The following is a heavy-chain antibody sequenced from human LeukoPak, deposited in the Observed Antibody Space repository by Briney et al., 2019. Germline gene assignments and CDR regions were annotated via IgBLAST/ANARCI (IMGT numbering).Heavy chain of an antibody. J-gene: IGHJ4*02. D-gene: IGHD3-10*01. Sequence: ASVKVSCKASGYTFTSYGISWVRQAPGQGLEWMGWISAYNGNTNYAQKLQGRVTMTTDTSTSTAYMELRSLRSDDTAVYYCARDLITMVRGPMGYWGQGTLVTVSS. CDR3: ARDLITMVRGPMGY. CDR1: GYTFTSYG. CDR2: ISAYNGNT. V-gene: IGHV1-18*01.